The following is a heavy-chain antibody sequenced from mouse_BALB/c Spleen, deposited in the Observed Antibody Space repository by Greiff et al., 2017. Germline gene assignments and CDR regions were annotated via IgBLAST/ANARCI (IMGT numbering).Heavy chain of an antibody. CDR3: AMGGYDLHYYAMDY. J-gene: IGHJ4*01. D-gene: IGHD2-3*01. CDR1: GFNIKDTY. V-gene: IGHV14-3*02. CDR2: IDPANGNT. Sequence: VQLQQSGAELVKPGASVKLSCTASGFNIKDTYMHWVKQRPEQGLEWIGRIDPANGNTKYDPKFQGKATITADTSSNTAYLQLSSLTSEDTAVYYCAMGGYDLHYYAMDYWGQGTSVTVSS.